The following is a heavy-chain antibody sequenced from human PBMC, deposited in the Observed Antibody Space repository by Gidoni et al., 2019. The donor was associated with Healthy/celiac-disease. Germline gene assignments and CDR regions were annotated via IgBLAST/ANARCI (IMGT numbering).Heavy chain of an antibody. D-gene: IGHD4-17*01. CDR2: ISDDGSNK. CDR3: ARGVDYGEFVNWIDP. V-gene: IGHV3-30*03. J-gene: IGHJ5*02. Sequence: VQLVASGGGVVKPRRSLTLSCSTTGFTFRSYGMHWARQAPGKGLAWVAIISDDGSNKYYTDSVKGRFTTSRDNSKNTLYLQMNRLRAEDTAVYYCARGVDYGEFVNWIDPWGQGTLVNVSS. CDR1: GFTFRSYG.